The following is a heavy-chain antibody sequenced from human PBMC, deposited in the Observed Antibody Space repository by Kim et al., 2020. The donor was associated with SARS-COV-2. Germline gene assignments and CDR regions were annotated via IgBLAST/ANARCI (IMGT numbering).Heavy chain of an antibody. D-gene: IGHD2-15*01. CDR3: VRAYCSGSSCYYAFDI. Sequence: GGSLRLSCAASGFTFSSQWMHWVRQAPGKGLVWVSRINTDGRTTNYADPVKGRFTISRDNAKNTLYLQMNSLRAEDTAVYYCVRAYCSGSSCYYAFDIWG. CDR1: GFTFSSQW. V-gene: IGHV3-74*01. J-gene: IGHJ3*02. CDR2: INTDGRTT.